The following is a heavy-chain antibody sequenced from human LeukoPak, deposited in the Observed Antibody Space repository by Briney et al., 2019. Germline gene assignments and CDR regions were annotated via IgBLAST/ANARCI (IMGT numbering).Heavy chain of an antibody. CDR3: ARGNGYNSYYFDY. V-gene: IGHV4-59*01. CDR2: VYYSGST. Sequence: SETLSLTCTVSGGSLSTYYWSWIRQPPGKGLEYIGYVYYSGSTNYNPSLKSRVTMSVDTSNNQFSLKLNSVTAADTAVYYRARGNGYNSYYFDYWGQGTLVTVSS. CDR1: GGSLSTYY. D-gene: IGHD5-24*01. J-gene: IGHJ4*02.